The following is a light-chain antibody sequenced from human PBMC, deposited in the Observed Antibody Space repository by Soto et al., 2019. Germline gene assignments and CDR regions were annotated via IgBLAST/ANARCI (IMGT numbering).Light chain of an antibody. CDR2: DVT. J-gene: IGLJ1*01. Sequence: QAVLTQPASVSGPPGQSITISCTGTSSDVGAYNYVSWYQHHPGKAPRLVIYDVTNRPSGISDRFSGSKSGNTASLTISGLLAEDEADYYCTSYTSISTYVFGTGTKLTV. CDR3: TSYTSISTYV. V-gene: IGLV2-14*01. CDR1: SSDVGAYNY.